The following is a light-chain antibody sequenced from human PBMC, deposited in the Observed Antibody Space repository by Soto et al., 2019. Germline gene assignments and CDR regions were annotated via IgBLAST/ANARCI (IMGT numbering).Light chain of an antibody. Sequence: EIVLTQSPATLSLSPGERATLSCRASQNIVRYLAWYQHKPGQAPRLLINDASNRATGIPARFSGSGSGTDFTLTITSLEPEDFAVYYCQQRYNWPPITFGQGTRLEI. CDR1: QNIVRY. J-gene: IGKJ5*01. CDR2: DAS. CDR3: QQRYNWPPIT. V-gene: IGKV3-11*01.